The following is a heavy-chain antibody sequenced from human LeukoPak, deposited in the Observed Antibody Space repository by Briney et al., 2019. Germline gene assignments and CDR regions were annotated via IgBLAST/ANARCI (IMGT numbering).Heavy chain of an antibody. CDR3: ASKEYYYYGMDV. J-gene: IGHJ6*01. Sequence: SETLSLTCTVSGGSISSGTHYYNWVRQPPGKGLEWIGEIDHSGRTNYNPPLKSRVTISVDKSKNQISLKLSSVTAADTAVYYCASKEYYYYGMDVWGQGTTVTVSS. CDR1: GGSISSGTHY. V-gene: IGHV4-4*02. CDR2: IDHSGRT.